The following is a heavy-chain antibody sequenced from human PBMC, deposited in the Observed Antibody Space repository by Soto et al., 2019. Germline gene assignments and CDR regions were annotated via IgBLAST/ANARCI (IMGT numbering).Heavy chain of an antibody. CDR2: ISGSGGST. CDR3: AKTGSSWYTTEMDY. V-gene: IGHV3-23*01. D-gene: IGHD6-13*01. Sequence: EVQLLESGGGLVQPGGSLRLSCAASGFTFSSYAMSWVRQAPGRGLEWVSAISGSGGSTYYADSVKGRFTISRDNSKNTLYLQMNSLRAEDTAVYYCAKTGSSWYTTEMDYWGQGTLVTVSS. J-gene: IGHJ4*02. CDR1: GFTFSSYA.